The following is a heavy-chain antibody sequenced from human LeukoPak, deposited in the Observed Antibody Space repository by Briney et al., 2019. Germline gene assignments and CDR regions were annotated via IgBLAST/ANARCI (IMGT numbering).Heavy chain of an antibody. CDR2: ISGYNGNT. Sequence: ASVKVSCKASGSTFTTYGISWVRQAPGQALEWMGWISGYNGNTNYAQKLQGRVTMTTDTSTSTAYMELRSLRSDDTAVYYCARDFHSSGYYHYFHYWGQGTLVTVSS. CDR3: ARDFHSSGYYHYFHY. CDR1: GSTFTTYG. J-gene: IGHJ4*02. D-gene: IGHD3-22*01. V-gene: IGHV1-18*01.